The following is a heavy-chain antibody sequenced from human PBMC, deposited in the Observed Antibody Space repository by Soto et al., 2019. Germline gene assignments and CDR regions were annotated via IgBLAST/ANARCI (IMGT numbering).Heavy chain of an antibody. Sequence: SETLSLTCTVSGGSISSGGYYWSWIRQHPGKGLEWIGYIYYSGSTYYNPSLKSRVTISVDTSKNQFSLKLSSVTAADTAVYYCARDISYGSGHAFDIWGQGTMVTVSS. CDR1: GGSISSGGYY. D-gene: IGHD3-10*01. CDR3: ARDISYGSGHAFDI. V-gene: IGHV4-31*03. J-gene: IGHJ3*02. CDR2: IYYSGST.